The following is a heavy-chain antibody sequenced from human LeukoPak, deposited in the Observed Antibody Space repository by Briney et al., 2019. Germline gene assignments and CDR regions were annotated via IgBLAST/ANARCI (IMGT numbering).Heavy chain of an antibody. CDR3: ASFLWFGTEDEDY. CDR1: GFTFSTYG. D-gene: IGHD3-10*01. Sequence: GGTLRLSCAASGFTFSTYGITWVRQAPGKGLEWVSGISGSGASTYYADSVEGRFTISRDNSKNTVYLQMNSLRAEDTAVYYCASFLWFGTEDEDYWGQGTLVTVSS. CDR2: ISGSGAST. V-gene: IGHV3-23*01. J-gene: IGHJ4*02.